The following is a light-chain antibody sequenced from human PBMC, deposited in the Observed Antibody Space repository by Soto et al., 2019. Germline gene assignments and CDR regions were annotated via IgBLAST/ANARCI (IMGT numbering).Light chain of an antibody. Sequence: QSVLTQPPSASGTPGQRVTISCSGSSSNIGSNTVNWYQQLPGTAPKLLIYNNNQRPSGDPERFSGSKSGTSASLAIGGLQSEDEADYYCAAWDDSLDGYVFGTGTKVTVL. J-gene: IGLJ1*01. CDR2: NNN. CDR3: AAWDDSLDGYV. V-gene: IGLV1-44*01. CDR1: SSNIGSNT.